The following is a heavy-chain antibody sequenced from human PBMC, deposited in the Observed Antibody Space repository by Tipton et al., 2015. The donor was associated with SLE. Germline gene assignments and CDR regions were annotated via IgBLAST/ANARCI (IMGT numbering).Heavy chain of an antibody. CDR3: ARYYGDYF. Sequence: TLSLTCTVSGASISSHYWSWIRQPPGKKLEWIGYIYYNRHTNYIPSLESRVTISIDTSKNQFSLNVSSVTAADTAVYYCARYYGDYFWGQGTLVTVSS. V-gene: IGHV4-59*11. CDR1: GASISSHY. D-gene: IGHD4-17*01. J-gene: IGHJ4*02. CDR2: IYYNRHT.